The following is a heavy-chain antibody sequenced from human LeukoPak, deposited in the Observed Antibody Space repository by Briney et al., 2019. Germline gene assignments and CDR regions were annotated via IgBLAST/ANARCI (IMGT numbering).Heavy chain of an antibody. V-gene: IGHV1-8*01. CDR3: ARSYYDSSGYYQTFDP. Sequence: ASVKVSCKASGYTFTSYDINWVRQATGQGLEWMGWMNPNSGNTGYAQKFQGRVTMTRNTSISTVYMELSSLRSEDTAVYYCARSYYDSSGYYQTFDPWGQGTLVTVSS. CDR2: MNPNSGNT. D-gene: IGHD3-22*01. CDR1: GYTFTSYD. J-gene: IGHJ5*02.